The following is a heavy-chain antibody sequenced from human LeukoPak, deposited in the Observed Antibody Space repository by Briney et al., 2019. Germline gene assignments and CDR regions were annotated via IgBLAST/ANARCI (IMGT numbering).Heavy chain of an antibody. D-gene: IGHD6-19*01. V-gene: IGHV4-39*01. CDR2: AYYSGET. CDR3: ARLAVAGVVTEAFDI. J-gene: IGHJ3*02. CDR1: GGSIRVSSYY. Sequence: SETLSLTCTVSGGSIRVSSYYWAWIRQPPGKGLQWIGSAYYSGETYYNPTLRSRVSISVDTSANEFSLRLSSVTAADTAVYYCARLAVAGVVTEAFDIWGQGTMDTVSS.